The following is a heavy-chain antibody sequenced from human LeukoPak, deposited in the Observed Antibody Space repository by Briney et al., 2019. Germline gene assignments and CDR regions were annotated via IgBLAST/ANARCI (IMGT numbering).Heavy chain of an antibody. J-gene: IGHJ4*02. D-gene: IGHD6-13*01. V-gene: IGHV4-61*01. CDR3: ARDNIAAAGTSVY. CDR1: GGSVNSGSYY. CDR2: IYYNGIA. Sequence: SETLSLTCTVSGGSVNSGSYYWSWIRLPPGKGLEWIGYIYYNGIANYNPSLKSRVAISLDTPKNQFSLKLTSVTAADTAVYYCARDNIAAAGTSVYWGQGTLVTVSS.